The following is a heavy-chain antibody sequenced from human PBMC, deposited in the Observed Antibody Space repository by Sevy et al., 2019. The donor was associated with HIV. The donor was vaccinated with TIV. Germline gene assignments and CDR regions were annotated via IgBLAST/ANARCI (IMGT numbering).Heavy chain of an antibody. CDR1: GGSISSSSYY. J-gene: IGHJ6*02. D-gene: IGHD6-13*01. Sequence: SETLSLTCTVSGGSISSSSYYWGWIRQPPGKGLEWIGSIYYSGSTYYNPSLKSRVTISVDTSKNQFSLKLSSVTAADTAVYYCPKPTYIAAAGTRTYYYYGMDVWGQGTTVTVSS. CDR3: PKPTYIAAAGTRTYYYYGMDV. V-gene: IGHV4-39*01. CDR2: IYYSGST.